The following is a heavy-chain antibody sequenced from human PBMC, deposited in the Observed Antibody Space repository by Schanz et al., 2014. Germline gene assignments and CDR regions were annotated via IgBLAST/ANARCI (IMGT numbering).Heavy chain of an antibody. V-gene: IGHV3-11*06. CDR2: ISDSGTYT. D-gene: IGHD3-10*01. CDR3: VRDILHRVYDSGSP. J-gene: IGHJ5*02. Sequence: VQLVESGGGLVQPGGSLRLSCAASGFVFGDYYMTWIRQAPGKGLEWLSYISDSGTYTNYADSVKGRFTISRDNAKNSLFLHMNSLRAEDTAVYYCVRDILHRVYDSGSPWGQGTLVTVSS. CDR1: GFVFGDYY.